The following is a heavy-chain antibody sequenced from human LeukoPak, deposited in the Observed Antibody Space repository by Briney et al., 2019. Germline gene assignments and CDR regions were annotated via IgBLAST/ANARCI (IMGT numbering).Heavy chain of an antibody. CDR2: ISGSGRST. Sequence: GGSLRLSCEASGFSFSIYAMSWVRQAPGKGLEWVSGISGSGRSTYYADSVKGRFAISRDTSKNTLYLHMSSLRADDTAVYYCAKGGYDYVEVAYFDYWGQGTLVTVSS. J-gene: IGHJ4*02. D-gene: IGHD5-12*01. V-gene: IGHV3-23*01. CDR3: AKGGYDYVEVAYFDY. CDR1: GFSFSIYA.